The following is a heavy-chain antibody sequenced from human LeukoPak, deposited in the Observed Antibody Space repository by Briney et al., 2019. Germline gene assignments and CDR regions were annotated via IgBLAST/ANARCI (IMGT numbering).Heavy chain of an antibody. CDR3: AKDRCSNGIGCYYYYMEV. Sequence: LSLTCTVSGYSISSGYYWGWVRQAPGKGLEWVAYIQYDRTNEQYAHSVKGRFRISRDNSNNILYLQMNSLRTEDTVVYYCAKDRCSNGIGCYYYYMEVWGKGTTVTISS. V-gene: IGHV3-30*02. CDR1: GYSISSGY. J-gene: IGHJ6*03. CDR2: IQYDRTNE. D-gene: IGHD2-8*01.